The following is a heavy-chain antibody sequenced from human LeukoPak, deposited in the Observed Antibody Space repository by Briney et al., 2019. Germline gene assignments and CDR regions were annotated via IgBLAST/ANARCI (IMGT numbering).Heavy chain of an antibody. CDR1: GGTLNTHI. J-gene: IGHJ5*02. Sequence: SVKVSCKASGGTLNTHIFTWVRQAPGQGLEWMGKITPIIDVSKYAQKFQGRLTITADKSTATVYMELSGLKSEDTAVYYCARVNLRGSQYNWFDPWGQGTLVTVSS. CDR2: ITPIIDVS. D-gene: IGHD1-1*01. V-gene: IGHV1-69*02. CDR3: ARVNLRGSQYNWFDP.